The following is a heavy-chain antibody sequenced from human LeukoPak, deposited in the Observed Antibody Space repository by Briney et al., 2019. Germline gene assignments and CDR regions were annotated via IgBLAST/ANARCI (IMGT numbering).Heavy chain of an antibody. CDR3: ARDLSPADSGLYLDVFDI. J-gene: IGHJ3*02. V-gene: IGHV3-7*01. CDR2: INRDGGVK. CDR1: GLNFGDYW. Sequence: GGSLRLSCVGSGLNFGDYWMTWVRQAPGKGLEWVANINRDGGVKNYVDSVKGRFTISRDKAKSSLFLQANSLRAEDTAVYYCARDLSPADSGLYLDVFDIWGQGTMVTVSS. D-gene: IGHD3/OR15-3a*01.